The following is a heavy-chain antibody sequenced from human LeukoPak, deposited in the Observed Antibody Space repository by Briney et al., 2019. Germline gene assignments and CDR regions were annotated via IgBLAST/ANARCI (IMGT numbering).Heavy chain of an antibody. Sequence: ASVKVSCKASGYTFTSYAMNWMRQAPGQGLEWMGWINTNTGNPTYAQGFTGRFVFSLDTSVSTAYLQISSLKAEDTAVYYCAILDTWFGIDYWGQGTLVTVSS. CDR1: GYTFTSYA. CDR2: INTNTGNP. CDR3: AILDTWFGIDY. D-gene: IGHD3-10*01. J-gene: IGHJ4*02. V-gene: IGHV7-4-1*02.